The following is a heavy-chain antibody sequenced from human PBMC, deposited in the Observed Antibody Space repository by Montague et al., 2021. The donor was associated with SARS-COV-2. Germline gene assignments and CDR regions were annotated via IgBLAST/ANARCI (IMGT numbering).Heavy chain of an antibody. J-gene: IGHJ2*01. Sequence: TLSLTCTVSGGSISSGGYYWSWIRQHPGKGLEWIGYIYYSGSTXYNPSVKSRVTISVDTSKNQFSLRMSSVTAADTAVYYCARSPEPMIILIITSLNWYFDLWDRGTLVTVSS. CDR3: ARSPEPMIILIITSLNWYFDL. D-gene: IGHD3-22*01. CDR1: GGSISSGGYY. CDR2: IYYSGST. V-gene: IGHV4-31*03.